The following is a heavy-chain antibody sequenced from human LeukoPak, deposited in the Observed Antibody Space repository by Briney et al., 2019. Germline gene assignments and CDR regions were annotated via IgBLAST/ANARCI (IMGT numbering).Heavy chain of an antibody. V-gene: IGHV3-23*01. CDR3: AKDIVGGGDDY. J-gene: IGHJ4*02. CDR1: GFTFSNYA. D-gene: IGHD2-21*02. CDR2: ISGSDGST. Sequence: GGSLRLSCAASGFTFSNYAMSWVRQAPGKGLEWVSAISGSDGSTNYADSVKGRFTISRDNAKNSIYLQMNSLRVEDTAVYYCAKDIVGGGDDYWGQGTLVIVSS.